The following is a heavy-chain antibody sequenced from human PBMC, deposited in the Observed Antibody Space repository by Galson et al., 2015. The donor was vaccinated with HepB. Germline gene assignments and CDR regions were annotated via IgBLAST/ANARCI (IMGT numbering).Heavy chain of an antibody. Sequence: SLRLSCAASGFTFSSYWMSWVRQAPGKGLEWVANIKQDGSEKYYVDSVKGRFTISRDNAKNSLYLQMNSLRAEDTAVYYCARGVVVVPAAIGYYYYYYMDVWGKGTTVTVSS. D-gene: IGHD2-2*01. CDR1: GFTFSSYW. V-gene: IGHV3-7*01. CDR3: ARGVVVVPAAIGYYYYYYMDV. J-gene: IGHJ6*03. CDR2: IKQDGSEK.